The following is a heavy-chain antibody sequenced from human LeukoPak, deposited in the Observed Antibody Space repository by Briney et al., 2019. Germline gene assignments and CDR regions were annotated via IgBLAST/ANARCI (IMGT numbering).Heavy chain of an antibody. Sequence: SETLSLTCTVSGGSIRSSNYYWGWIRQPPGKGLEWIGQIYHSGTTNYNPSLKSRVSISVDESKNQFSLNLTSVTAADTAVYFCARHPNYYGSGWGQGIQVTVSS. V-gene: IGHV4-39*07. CDR3: ARHPNYYGSG. CDR1: GGSIRSSNYY. J-gene: IGHJ4*02. CDR2: IYHSGTT. D-gene: IGHD3-10*01.